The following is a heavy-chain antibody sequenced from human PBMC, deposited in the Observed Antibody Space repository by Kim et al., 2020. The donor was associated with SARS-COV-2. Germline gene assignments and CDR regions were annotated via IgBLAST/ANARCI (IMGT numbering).Heavy chain of an antibody. D-gene: IGHD3-10*01. CDR1: GYTFTNNA. CDR2: IITGNGYT. J-gene: IGHJ5*02. V-gene: IGHV1-3*04. CDR3: ARDREKVRGVLSLKWFDP. Sequence: ASVKVSCKASGYTFTNNAIHWVRQAPGQRLEWMGYIITGNGYTEYSQIFQGRLTITRDTSANTAYMELTSLRSEDTAVYFCARDREKVRGVLSLKWFDPWGHGTLVNVSS.